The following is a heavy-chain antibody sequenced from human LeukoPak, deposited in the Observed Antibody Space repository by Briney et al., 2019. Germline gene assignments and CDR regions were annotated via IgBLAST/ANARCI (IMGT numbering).Heavy chain of an antibody. D-gene: IGHD3-22*01. CDR3: ARLTYDSSGYFDY. V-gene: IGHV3-48*03. Sequence: PGGSLRLSCAASGFTFSSYEMNWVRQAPGKGLEWVSYISSSGSTIYYADSVKGRFTISRDNAKNSLYLQMNSLRAEDTAVYYCARLTYDSSGYFDYWGQGTLVTVSS. CDR1: GFTFSSYE. J-gene: IGHJ4*02. CDR2: ISSSGSTI.